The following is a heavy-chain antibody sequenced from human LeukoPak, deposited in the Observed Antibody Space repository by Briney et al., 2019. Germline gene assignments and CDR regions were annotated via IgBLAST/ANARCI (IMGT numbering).Heavy chain of an antibody. Sequence: GGSLRLSCAASGFTFSYYYMSGVCQAPGKGLEWVANIKQDGSEKYYVDSVKGRFTISRDNAKNSLYLQMNSLRAEDTAVYYCAREVGYSYGYLNWFDPWGQGTLVTVSS. D-gene: IGHD5-18*01. CDR3: AREVGYSYGYLNWFDP. CDR1: GFTFSYYY. J-gene: IGHJ5*02. CDR2: IKQDGSEK. V-gene: IGHV3-7*01.